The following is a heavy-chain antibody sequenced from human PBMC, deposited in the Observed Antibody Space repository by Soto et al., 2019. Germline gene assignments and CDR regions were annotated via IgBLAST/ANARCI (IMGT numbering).Heavy chain of an antibody. V-gene: IGHV1-58*01. D-gene: IGHD5-18*01. CDR2: IVIGSGDT. Sequence: ASVKVSCKASGFTFTRSAVQWVRQARGQRLEWIGWIVIGSGDTKYAQNFQERVTITRDTSTNTAHMELRSLRSEDTAVYHCTAGGILLWSPNYYYHGMDVWGQGTTVTVSS. CDR1: GFTFTRSA. J-gene: IGHJ6*02. CDR3: TAGGILLWSPNYYYHGMDV.